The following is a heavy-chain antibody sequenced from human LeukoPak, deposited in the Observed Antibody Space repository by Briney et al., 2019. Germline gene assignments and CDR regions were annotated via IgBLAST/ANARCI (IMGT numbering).Heavy chain of an antibody. CDR2: IKVDENQK. D-gene: IGHD7-27*01. J-gene: IGHJ4*02. CDR1: GFTFSSYV. Sequence: GGSLRLSCAASGFTFSSYVMSWVRQAPVKGLEWVANIKVDENQKDYADSVKGRFTISRDNAKNSLYLQMNNLRAEDTALYYCARHATWAFDYWGQGTLVTVSS. CDR3: ARHATWAFDY. V-gene: IGHV3-7*01.